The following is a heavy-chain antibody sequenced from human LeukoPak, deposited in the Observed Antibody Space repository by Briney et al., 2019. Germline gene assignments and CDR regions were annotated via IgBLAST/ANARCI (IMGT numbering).Heavy chain of an antibody. D-gene: IGHD2-15*01. CDR2: IYYSGST. Sequence: SVTLSLTCTVSGGSISSYYWSWIRQPPGKGLEWIGYIYYSGSTNYNPSLKSQVTISVDTSKNQFSLKLSSVTAADTAVYYCARGRSGPLSAFDYWGQGTLVTVSS. CDR3: ARGRSGPLSAFDY. CDR1: GGSISSYY. V-gene: IGHV4-59*01. J-gene: IGHJ4*02.